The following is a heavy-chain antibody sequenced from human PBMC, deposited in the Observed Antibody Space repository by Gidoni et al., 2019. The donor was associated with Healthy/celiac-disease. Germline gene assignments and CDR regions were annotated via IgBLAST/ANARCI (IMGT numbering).Heavy chain of an antibody. J-gene: IGHJ4*02. CDR3: ARAGCSSTSCYTESDY. CDR1: GFTFSSYW. V-gene: IGHV3-74*01. D-gene: IGHD2-2*02. CDR2: INSDGRST. Sequence: EVQLVESGGGLVQPGGSLRLSCAASGFTFSSYWMHWVRQAPGKGLVWVARINSDGRSTSYADSVKGRFTISRDNAKNTLYLQMNSLRAEDTAVYYCARAGCSSTSCYTESDYWGQGTLVTVSS.